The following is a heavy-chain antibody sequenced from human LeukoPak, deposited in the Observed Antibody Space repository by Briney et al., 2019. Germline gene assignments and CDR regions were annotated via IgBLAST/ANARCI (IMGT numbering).Heavy chain of an antibody. CDR3: AKGADYSDSSGYYHY. CDR1: GFTFRSYA. CDR2: ISGSAGST. V-gene: IGHV3-23*01. J-gene: IGHJ4*02. D-gene: IGHD3-22*01. Sequence: GGSLRLSCAASGFTFRSYAMNWVRQAPGKGLEWVSAISGSAGSTYYADSVKGRFTISRNNSKNTLYLQMNSLRAEDTAVYYCAKGADYSDSSGYYHYWGQGTLVTVSS.